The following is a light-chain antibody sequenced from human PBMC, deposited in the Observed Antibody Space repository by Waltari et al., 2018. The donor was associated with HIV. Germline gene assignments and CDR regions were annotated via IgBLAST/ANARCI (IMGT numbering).Light chain of an antibody. CDR2: DNN. CDR1: TSNIGKNC. J-gene: IGLJ2*01. CDR3: GTWDSSVSAGV. V-gene: IGLV1-51*01. Sequence: QSVLTQPPSVSAAPGQKVTFSCSGSTSNIGKNCVSWYQQLPEAAPKLIIYDNNKRPSGVPDRFSGSKSATSATLAITGLQTGDEADYYCGTWDSSVSAGVFGGGTKLTVL.